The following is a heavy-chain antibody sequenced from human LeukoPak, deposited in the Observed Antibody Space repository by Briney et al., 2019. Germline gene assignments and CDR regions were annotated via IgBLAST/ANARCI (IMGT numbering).Heavy chain of an antibody. V-gene: IGHV4-39*01. J-gene: IGHJ6*02. CDR2: IYYSGNT. CDR1: GDSISSSHYH. D-gene: IGHD4-17*01. CDR3: ARRGRATVTKYMDV. Sequence: SETLSLTCTVSGDSISSSHYHWGWIRQPPGKGLEWIGSIYYSGNTYYNPSLKSRVTMSVDTSKNQFSLKLSPVTAADTAVYYCARRGRATVTKYMDVWGQGTTVTVSS.